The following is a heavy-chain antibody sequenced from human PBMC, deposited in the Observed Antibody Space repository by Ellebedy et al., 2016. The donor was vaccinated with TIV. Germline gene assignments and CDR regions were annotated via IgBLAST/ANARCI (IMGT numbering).Heavy chain of an antibody. J-gene: IGHJ4*02. CDR2: INPKTGDS. D-gene: IGHD2-2*01. CDR3: SRGGSVPASLPSDF. V-gene: IGHV1-2*02. Sequence: AASVKVSCQASGYSFTAYYVHWVRQAPGHGLEWLGWINPKTGDSHYAPKFQGRVTMSTDTSITTVNLELGRVRSADTAVYYCSRGGSVPASLPSDFWGQGTLVTVSS. CDR1: GYSFTAYY.